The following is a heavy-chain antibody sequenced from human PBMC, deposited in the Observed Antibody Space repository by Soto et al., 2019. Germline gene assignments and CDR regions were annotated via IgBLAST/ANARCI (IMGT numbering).Heavy chain of an antibody. V-gene: IGHV3-11*01. J-gene: IGHJ4*02. Sequence: QVQLVESGGGLVRPRGSLRLSCAASGFTFSVYYMSWIRQAPGKGLEWVSHISGSGKTIYYADSVKGRFSISRDNAEKSLYLQMNSLRGEDTAVYYCARDGGRGWDLDNWGQGTLVTVSS. CDR2: ISGSGKTI. D-gene: IGHD6-19*01. CDR1: GFTFSVYY. CDR3: ARDGGRGWDLDN.